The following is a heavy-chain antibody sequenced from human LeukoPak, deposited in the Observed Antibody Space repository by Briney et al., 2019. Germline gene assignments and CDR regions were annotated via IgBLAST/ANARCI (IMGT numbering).Heavy chain of an antibody. CDR1: GLTFSSYG. Sequence: GGSLRLSCAASGLTFSSYGMHWVRQAPGKGLEWVAFIRYDGSNKYYADSVKGRFTISRDNSKNTLYLQMNSLRAEDTAVYYCANGGYCSSTSCYPFPLPPDYWGQGTLVTVSS. CDR3: ANGGYCSSTSCYPFPLPPDY. D-gene: IGHD2-2*01. J-gene: IGHJ4*02. V-gene: IGHV3-30*02. CDR2: IRYDGSNK.